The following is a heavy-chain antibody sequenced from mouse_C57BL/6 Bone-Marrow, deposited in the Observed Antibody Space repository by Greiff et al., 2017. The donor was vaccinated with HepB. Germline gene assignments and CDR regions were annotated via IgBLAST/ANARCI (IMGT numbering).Heavy chain of an antibody. Sequence: VKLQQPGAELVKPGASVKMSCKASGYTFTSYWITWVKQRPGQGLEWIGDNYPGSGSTNYNEKFKSKATLTVDTSSSTAYMQLSSLTSEDSAVYYCARWLLHFDYWGQGTTLTVSS. J-gene: IGHJ2*01. D-gene: IGHD2-3*01. CDR2: NYPGSGST. CDR1: GYTFTSYW. CDR3: ARWLLHFDY. V-gene: IGHV1-55*01.